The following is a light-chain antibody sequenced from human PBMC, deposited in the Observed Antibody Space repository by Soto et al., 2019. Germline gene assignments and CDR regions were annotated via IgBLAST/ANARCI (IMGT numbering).Light chain of an antibody. CDR3: QQYNSWPRT. CDR2: DTS. J-gene: IGKJ5*01. CDR1: QSVSIH. V-gene: IGKV3-15*01. Sequence: ETVMTQSPGTLSVSLGERATLSCRASQSVSIHLAWYQQKPGQAPRLLIYDTSTRATGIPARFSGSGSGTEFTLTISSLQSEDLEVYFCQQYNSWPRTFGQGTRLEIK.